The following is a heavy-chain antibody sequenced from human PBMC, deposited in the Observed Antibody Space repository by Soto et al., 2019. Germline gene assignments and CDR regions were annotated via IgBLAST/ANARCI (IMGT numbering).Heavy chain of an antibody. CDR1: GGSISSGDDS. D-gene: IGHD5-18*01. V-gene: IGHV4-30-4*01. CDR3: ASSLVTWYYFDY. Sequence: QVQLQESGPGLVKPSQTLSLTCTVSGGSISSGDDSWSWIRQPPGKGLEWIGYIYYSGSTYYNPSLKSRVTISVDTSKYQFSLKLSSVTAADTAVYYCASSLVTWYYFDYWGQGTLVTVSS. CDR2: IYYSGST. J-gene: IGHJ4*02.